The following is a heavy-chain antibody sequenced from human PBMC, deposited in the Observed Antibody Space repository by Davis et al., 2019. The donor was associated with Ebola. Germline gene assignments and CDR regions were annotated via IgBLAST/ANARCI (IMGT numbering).Heavy chain of an antibody. CDR3: AGDTSGTDLLGN. Sequence: GESPKTPRNGSGYRLTSYWIAWVRQMPGKGLEWMGVIYPLDSDIRYSPSFQGQVTISADNSINTAYLQWRSLKAADTAIYYCAGDTSGTDLLGNWGQGTLVTVSS. CDR1: GYRLTSYW. D-gene: IGHD1-1*01. V-gene: IGHV5-51*01. CDR2: IYPLDSDI. J-gene: IGHJ4*02.